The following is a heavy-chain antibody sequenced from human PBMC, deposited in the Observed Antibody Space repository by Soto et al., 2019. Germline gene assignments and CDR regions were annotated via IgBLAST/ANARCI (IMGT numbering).Heavy chain of an antibody. V-gene: IGHV3-30-3*01. Sequence: GGSLRLSCAASGFAFSSYAMHWVRQAPGKGLEWVAVVSFDGSIKYYADSVKGRLTVSRDNPKNTLYLQMNSLRAEDTALYYCARDSTVTMYFSSYHSYGMAVWGQGTTVPVSS. J-gene: IGHJ6*02. CDR2: VSFDGSIK. CDR1: GFAFSSYA. D-gene: IGHD4-17*01. CDR3: ARDSTVTMYFSSYHSYGMAV.